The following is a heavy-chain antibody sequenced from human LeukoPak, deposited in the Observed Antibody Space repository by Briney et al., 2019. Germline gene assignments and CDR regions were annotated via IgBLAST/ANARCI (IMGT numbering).Heavy chain of an antibody. CDR1: GGSFSGYY. CDR3: ARTSSYDYVWGSYRYTSLVPFDY. CDR2: INHSGST. J-gene: IGHJ4*02. Sequence: SETLSLTCAVYGGSFSGYYWSWLRQPPGKGLEWLGEINHSGSTNYNPSLKSPVTISVDTSKNQFSLKLSPVTAADTAVYYCARTSSYDYVWGSYRYTSLVPFDYWGQGTLVTVSS. V-gene: IGHV4-34*01. D-gene: IGHD3-16*02.